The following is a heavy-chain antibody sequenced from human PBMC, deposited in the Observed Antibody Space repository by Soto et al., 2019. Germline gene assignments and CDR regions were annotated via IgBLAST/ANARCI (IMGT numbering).Heavy chain of an antibody. CDR2: IYYSGST. Sequence: SETLSLTCTVSGGSISSYYWSWMRQPPGKTLEWIGYIYYSGSTHYSPSLKSRVTISVDTSNNQFSLRLSSVTAADTAVYYCARGMTAQQVIFDSWGQGILVTVSS. CDR3: ARGMTAQQVIFDS. D-gene: IGHD2-21*01. J-gene: IGHJ4*02. CDR1: GGSISSYY. V-gene: IGHV4-59*01.